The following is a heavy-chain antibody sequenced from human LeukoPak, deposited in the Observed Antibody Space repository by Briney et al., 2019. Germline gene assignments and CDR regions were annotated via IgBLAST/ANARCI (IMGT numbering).Heavy chain of an antibody. CDR2: ISYDGSNK. V-gene: IGHV3-30*18. J-gene: IGHJ4*02. Sequence: GGSLRLSCAASGFTFSSYGMHWVRQAPGKGLEWVAVISYDGSNKYYADSVKGRFTISRDNSKNTLYLQMNSLRAEDTAVYYCAKAYDILTGQFDYWGQGTLVTVSS. CDR1: GFTFSSYG. D-gene: IGHD3-9*01. CDR3: AKAYDILTGQFDY.